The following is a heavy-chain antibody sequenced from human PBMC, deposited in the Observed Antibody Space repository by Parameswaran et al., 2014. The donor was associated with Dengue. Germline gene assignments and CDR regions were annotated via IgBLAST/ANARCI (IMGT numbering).Heavy chain of an antibody. D-gene: IGHD6-13*01. CDR3: ARDQSSSPHNYFDY. J-gene: IGHJ4*02. CDR2: IYYSGST. V-gene: IGHV4-59*01. Sequence: RWIRQPPGKGLEWIGYIYYSGSTNYNPSLKSRVTISVDTSKNQFSLKLSSVTAADTAVYYCARDQSSSPHNYFDYWGQGTLGHRLL.